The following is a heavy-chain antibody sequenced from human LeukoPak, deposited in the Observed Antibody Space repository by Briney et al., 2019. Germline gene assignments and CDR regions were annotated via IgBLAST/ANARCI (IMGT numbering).Heavy chain of an antibody. V-gene: IGHV1-2*02. CDR2: INPNSGGT. CDR1: GYAFSDYY. Sequence: ASVKVSCKTSGYAFSDYYIHWVRQAPGQGLEWMGWINPNSGGTNYAQKFQGRVTMTRDTSINTAYMELSSLRSDDTAIYFCARDETTSWYYYYMDVWGKGTTVTISS. D-gene: IGHD2-2*01. CDR3: ARDETTSWYYYYMDV. J-gene: IGHJ6*03.